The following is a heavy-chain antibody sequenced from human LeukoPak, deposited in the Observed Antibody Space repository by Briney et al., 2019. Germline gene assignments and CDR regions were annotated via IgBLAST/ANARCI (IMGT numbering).Heavy chain of an antibody. CDR3: AREGGYSFAECGH. J-gene: IGHJ4*02. CDR2: IKGDGSEK. V-gene: IGHV3-7*01. CDR1: GFISSDCW. D-gene: IGHD5-18*01. Sequence: GGSLRLSCAASGFISSDCWMSWVRQAPGKGLEWVANIKGDGSEKYYANSVKGRFTISRDNAKNSLHLQMDSLRVEDTAVYYCAREGGYSFAECGHWGQGTLVSVSS.